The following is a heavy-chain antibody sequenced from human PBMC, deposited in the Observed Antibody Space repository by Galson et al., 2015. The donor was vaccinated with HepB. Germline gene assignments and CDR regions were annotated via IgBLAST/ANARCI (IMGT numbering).Heavy chain of an antibody. CDR3: ALTRWSSGYYSLEY. V-gene: IGHV3-23*01. CDR1: GFTFSSYA. J-gene: IGHJ4*02. D-gene: IGHD3-22*01. Sequence: SLRLSCAASGFTFSSYAMSWVRQAPGKGLEWVSAISGSGSSTYYADSVKGRFTISRDKSKNTLYLQMNSLRAEDTAVYSCALTRWSSGYYSLEYWGQGTLVTVSP. CDR2: ISGSGSST.